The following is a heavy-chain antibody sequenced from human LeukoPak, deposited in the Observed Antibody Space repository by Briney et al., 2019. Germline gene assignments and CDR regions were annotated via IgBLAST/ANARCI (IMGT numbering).Heavy chain of an antibody. Sequence: PSETLSLTCTVSGGSISSYYWSWIRQPPGKGLEWIGYIYYSGSTNYNPSLKSRVTISVDTSKNQFSLKLSSVTAADTAVYYCAGPAYYYDSSGYYYYGMDVWGQGTTVTVSS. CDR1: GGSISSYY. D-gene: IGHD3-22*01. J-gene: IGHJ6*02. CDR2: IYYSGST. CDR3: AGPAYYYDSSGYYYYGMDV. V-gene: IGHV4-59*12.